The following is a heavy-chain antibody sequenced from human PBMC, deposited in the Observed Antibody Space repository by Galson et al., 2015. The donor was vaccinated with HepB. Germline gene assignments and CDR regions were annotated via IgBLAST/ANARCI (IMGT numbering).Heavy chain of an antibody. D-gene: IGHD2-2*01. V-gene: IGHV3-23*01. CDR1: GFTFNVYA. Sequence: SLRLSCAISGFTFNVYAMSWVRQAPGKGLEWVSSIGDSNARTYYADSVKGRFTISRDNSKNTLYLQMDSLRAEDTAIYYCARRWDTLVVKHWGQGTRVTVSS. J-gene: IGHJ1*01. CDR3: ARRWDTLVVKH. CDR2: IGDSNART.